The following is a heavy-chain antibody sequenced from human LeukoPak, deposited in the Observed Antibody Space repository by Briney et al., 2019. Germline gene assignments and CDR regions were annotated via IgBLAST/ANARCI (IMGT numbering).Heavy chain of an antibody. CDR1: GFTFSNYW. CDR3: VRSAFHGGSGNYYAY. CDR2: IDNAGSIT. V-gene: IGHV3-74*03. J-gene: IGHJ4*02. D-gene: IGHD3-22*01. Sequence: GGSLRLSCAASGFTFSNYWIHWVRQAPGKGLVWVSRIDNAGSITTYADSVKGRFTISRDNAENTLYLQMNSLRVEDTAVYYCVRSAFHGGSGNYYAYWGQGTLVTVSS.